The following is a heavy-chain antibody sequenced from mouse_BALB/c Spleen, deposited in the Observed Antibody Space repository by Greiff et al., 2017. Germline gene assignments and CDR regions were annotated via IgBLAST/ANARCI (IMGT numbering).Heavy chain of an antibody. J-gene: IGHJ4*01. Sequence: EVMLVESGGGLVKPGGSLKLSCAASGFTFSSYAMSWVRQTPEKRLEWVATISSGGSYTYYPDSVKGRFTISRDNAKNTLYLQMSSLRSEDTAMYYCARREDRYDYWGQGTSVTVSS. CDR1: GFTFSSYA. D-gene: IGHD2-14*01. CDR2: ISSGGSYT. CDR3: ARREDRYDY. V-gene: IGHV5-9-1*01.